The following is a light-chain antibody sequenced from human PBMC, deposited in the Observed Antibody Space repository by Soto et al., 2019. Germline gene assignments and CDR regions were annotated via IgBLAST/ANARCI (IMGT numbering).Light chain of an antibody. CDR1: QSVSSSY. V-gene: IGKV3-20*01. CDR3: QQYCSSSWT. J-gene: IGKJ1*01. Sequence: EIVLTQSPGTLSLSPGERATLSCRASQSVSSSYLAWYQQKPGQAPRLLIYGASTRATGIPDRFSGSGSGTDFTLTIGRLEPEDFAVYYCQQYCSSSWTFGQGTKVEIK. CDR2: GAS.